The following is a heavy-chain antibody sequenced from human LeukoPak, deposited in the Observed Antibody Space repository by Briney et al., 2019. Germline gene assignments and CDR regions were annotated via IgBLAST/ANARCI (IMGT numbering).Heavy chain of an antibody. Sequence: SETLSLTCAVYGGSFSGYYWSWIRQPPGKELEWIGEINHSGSTNYNPSLKSRVTISVDTSKTQFSLTLSSVTAADAAVYYCARSGVDYYYYGMDVWGQGTTVTVSS. CDR3: ARSGVDYYYYGMDV. J-gene: IGHJ6*02. V-gene: IGHV4-34*01. CDR1: GGSFSGYY. CDR2: INHSGST. D-gene: IGHD6-25*01.